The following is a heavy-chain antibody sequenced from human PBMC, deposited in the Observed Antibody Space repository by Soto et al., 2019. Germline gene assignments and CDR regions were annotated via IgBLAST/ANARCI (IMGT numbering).Heavy chain of an antibody. CDR2: INHSGST. CDR3: SRGLGKYYGSVSYYNVAHFDY. D-gene: IGHD3-10*01. Sequence: QVQLQQWGAGLLKPSETLSLTCAVYGGSFSGYYWSWIRQPPGKGLEWIGEINHSGSTNYNPSLKSRVTISVDTSKNQFSLKLSSVTAADTAVDYCSRGLGKYYGSVSYYNVAHFDYWGQGTLVTVSS. V-gene: IGHV4-34*01. J-gene: IGHJ4*02. CDR1: GGSFSGYY.